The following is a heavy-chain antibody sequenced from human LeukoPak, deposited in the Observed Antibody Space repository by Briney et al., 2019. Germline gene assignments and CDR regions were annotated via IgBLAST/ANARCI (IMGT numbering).Heavy chain of an antibody. V-gene: IGHV1-18*01. J-gene: IGHJ4*02. Sequence: ASVKVSCKASGYTFTSYDIIWVRQAPGQGLEWMGWISAYNGNTDYSQNLQGSVTMTTDTSTNTAYMELRSLRSDDTAVYYCARDLTYWGQGTLVTVSS. CDR1: GYTFTSYD. CDR3: ARDLTY. CDR2: ISAYNGNT.